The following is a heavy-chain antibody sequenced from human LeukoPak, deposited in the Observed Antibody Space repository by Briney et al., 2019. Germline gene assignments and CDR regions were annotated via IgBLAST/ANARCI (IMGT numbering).Heavy chain of an antibody. CDR3: ARGELRLLIY. CDR2: IYSSGST. CDR1: GGSISSNGYY. V-gene: IGHV4-39*07. J-gene: IGHJ4*02. D-gene: IGHD3-22*01. Sequence: SETLSLTCTVSGGSISSNGYYWDWIRQPPGKGLEWIGSIYSSGSTYYNVSLKSRVSVSVDTFKNQFSLQLSSVTAADTAVYYCARGELRLLIYWGQGTLVTVSS.